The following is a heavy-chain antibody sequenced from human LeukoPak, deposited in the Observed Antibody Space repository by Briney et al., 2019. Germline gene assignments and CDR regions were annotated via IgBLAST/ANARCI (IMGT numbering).Heavy chain of an antibody. CDR1: GFTFSSYW. J-gene: IGHJ4*02. CDR3: AREGRRGYSGYDLDY. D-gene: IGHD5-12*01. Sequence: PGGSLRLSFAASGFTFSSYWMSWVRQAPGKGLEWVANIKQDGSEKYYVDSVKGRFTISRDNAKNSLYLQMNSLRAEDTAVYYCAREGRRGYSGYDLDYWGQGTLVTVSS. V-gene: IGHV3-7*01. CDR2: IKQDGSEK.